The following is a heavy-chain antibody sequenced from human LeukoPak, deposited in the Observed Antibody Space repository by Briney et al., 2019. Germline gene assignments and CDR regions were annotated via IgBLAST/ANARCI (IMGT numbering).Heavy chain of an antibody. CDR1: GFTFSSYA. V-gene: IGHV3-23*01. Sequence: GSLSLSCAASGFTFSSYAMSWVRQAPGKGLEWVSAISGSGGSTYYADSVKGRFTISRDNAKNSLYLQMNSLRAEDTAVYYCARRYMDVWGKGTTVTVSS. J-gene: IGHJ6*03. CDR3: ARRYMDV. CDR2: ISGSGGST.